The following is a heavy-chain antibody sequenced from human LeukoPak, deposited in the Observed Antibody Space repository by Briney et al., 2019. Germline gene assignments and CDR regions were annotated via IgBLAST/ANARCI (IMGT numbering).Heavy chain of an antibody. J-gene: IGHJ4*02. V-gene: IGHV4-61*01. Sequence: SQTLSLTCTVSGGSISSGNLYWSWIRQRPGKGLEWIGYIYYSGSTNYNPSLKSRVTISVDTSKNQFSLKLSSVTAADTAVYYCARDADYYDSSGFDYWGQGTLVTVSS. D-gene: IGHD3-22*01. CDR1: GGSISSGNLY. CDR2: IYYSGST. CDR3: ARDADYYDSSGFDY.